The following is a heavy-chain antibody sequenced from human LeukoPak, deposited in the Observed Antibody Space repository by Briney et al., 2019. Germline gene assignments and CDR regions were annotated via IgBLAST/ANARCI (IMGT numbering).Heavy chain of an antibody. J-gene: IGHJ4*02. D-gene: IGHD2-15*01. CDR1: GFTFSSYA. CDR2: ISYDGSNK. Sequence: PGRSLRLSCAASGFTFSSYAMHWVRQAPGKGLEWVAVISYDGSNKYYADSVKGRFTISRDNSKNTLYLQMNSLRAEDTAVYYCAREVGYCSGGSCYRYFDYWGQGTLVTVSS. CDR3: AREVGYCSGGSCYRYFDY. V-gene: IGHV3-30*14.